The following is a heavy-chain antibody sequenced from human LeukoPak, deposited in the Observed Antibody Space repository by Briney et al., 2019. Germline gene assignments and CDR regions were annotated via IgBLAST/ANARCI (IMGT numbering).Heavy chain of an antibody. V-gene: IGHV1-18*01. CDR2: ISAYNGNT. Sequence: ASVKVSCKTSGYSFSTYGISWVRQAPGQGLEWMGWISAYNGNTNYAQKFQGRVTMTTDTSTSTAHLEMRSLRPDDTAVYYCARETIEAFDVWGQGAMVTVSS. D-gene: IGHD4/OR15-4a*01. CDR1: GYSFSTYG. CDR3: ARETIEAFDV. J-gene: IGHJ3*01.